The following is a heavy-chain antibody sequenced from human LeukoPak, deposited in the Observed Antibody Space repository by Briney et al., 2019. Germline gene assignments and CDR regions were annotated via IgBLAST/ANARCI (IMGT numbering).Heavy chain of an antibody. CDR3: AREGGFYRPLDY. CDR1: GGSVINTNW. D-gene: IGHD3-3*01. V-gene: IGHV4-4*02. Sequence: PAETLSLTCGVSGGSVINTNWWTWVRQPPGKGLEWIGEVHLDGRTNYNPSLESRLTMSVDVSENQVSLKLTSVTAADTAVYYCAREGGFYRPLDYSGQGTLVTVSS. CDR2: VHLDGRT. J-gene: IGHJ4*02.